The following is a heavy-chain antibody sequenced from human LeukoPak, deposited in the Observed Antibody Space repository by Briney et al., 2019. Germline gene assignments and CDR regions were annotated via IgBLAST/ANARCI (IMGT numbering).Heavy chain of an antibody. CDR2: IYYSGST. CDR3: ARHADSSGYPYAFDI. Sequence: SETLSLTCTVSGGSISSSSYYWGWIRQPPGKGLEWIGSIYYSGSTYYNPSLKSRVTISVDTFKNQFSLKLSSVTAADTAVYYCARHADSSGYPYAFDIWGQGTMVTVSS. CDR1: GGSISSSSYY. V-gene: IGHV4-39*01. J-gene: IGHJ3*02. D-gene: IGHD3-22*01.